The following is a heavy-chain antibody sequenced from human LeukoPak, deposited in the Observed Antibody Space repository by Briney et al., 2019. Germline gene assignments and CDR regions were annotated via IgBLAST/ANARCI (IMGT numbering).Heavy chain of an antibody. CDR3: TTSSGWYYFDY. D-gene: IGHD6-19*01. J-gene: IGHJ4*02. CDR1: GFTFDDYA. V-gene: IGHV3-43D*03. CDR2: ISWDGGTT. Sequence: GGSLRLSCAASGFTFDDYAMHWVHQAPGKGLEWVSLISWDGGTTYYADSVKVRFTISRDNSKNSLYLQMNSLRAEDTALYYCTTSSGWYYFDYWGQGTLVTVSS.